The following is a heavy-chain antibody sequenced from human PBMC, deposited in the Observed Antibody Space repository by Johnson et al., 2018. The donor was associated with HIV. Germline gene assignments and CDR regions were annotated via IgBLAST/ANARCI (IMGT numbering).Heavy chain of an antibody. Sequence: QVQLVESGGGLVQPGRSLRLSCAASGFTFDDYAMSWVRQAPGKGLEWVAVISYDGSNKYYADSVKGRFTISRDNGKNSLYLQMNSLRAEDTALYYCARGSRWLLWPGSSFDIWGQGTMVTVSS. D-gene: IGHD5-24*01. CDR1: GFTFDDYA. V-gene: IGHV3-30-3*01. J-gene: IGHJ3*02. CDR2: ISYDGSNK. CDR3: ARGSRWLLWPGSSFDI.